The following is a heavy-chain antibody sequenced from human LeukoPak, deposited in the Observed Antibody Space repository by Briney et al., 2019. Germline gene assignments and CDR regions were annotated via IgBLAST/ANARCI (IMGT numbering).Heavy chain of an antibody. CDR3: ARGSRYCSSTKCYVLRHYFDY. D-gene: IGHD2-2*01. CDR1: GGSISSGDYS. Sequence: SETLSLTCTVSGGSISSGDYSWSWIRQPPGKGLECIGYIYYSGSAYYNPSLKSRVTISVDTSKNHFSLNLSPVTAADTAVYYCARGSRYCSSTKCYVLRHYFDYWGQGALVTVSS. V-gene: IGHV4-30-4*01. CDR2: IYYSGSA. J-gene: IGHJ4*02.